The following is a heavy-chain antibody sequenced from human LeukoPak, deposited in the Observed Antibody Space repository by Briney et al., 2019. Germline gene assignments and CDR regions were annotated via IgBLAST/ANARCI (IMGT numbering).Heavy chain of an antibody. CDR2: ISSSGSTI. D-gene: IGHD5-12*01. CDR3: ARREDSGYAYYGMDV. V-gene: IGHV3-48*03. CDR1: GFTFSSYE. Sequence: GGSLRLSCAASGFTFSSYEMNWVRQAPGKGLEWVSYISSSGSTIYYADSVKGRFTISRDNAKNSLYLQMNSLRAEDTAVYYCARREDSGYAYYGMDVWGRGTTVTVSS. J-gene: IGHJ6*02.